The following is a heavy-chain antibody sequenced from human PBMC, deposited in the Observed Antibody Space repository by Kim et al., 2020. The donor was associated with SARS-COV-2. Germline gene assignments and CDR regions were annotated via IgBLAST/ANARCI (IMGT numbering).Heavy chain of an antibody. V-gene: IGHV1-18*01. D-gene: IGHD3-10*01. J-gene: IGHJ6*02. Sequence: ASVKVSCKASGYTFTSYGISWVRQAPGQGLEWMAWISAYNGNTNYAQKLQGRVTMTTDTSTSTAYMELRSLRSDDTAMYYCARDRRLSGTYYNEQENYYYYGMDVWGQGTTVTVSS. CDR3: ARDRRLSGTYYNEQENYYYYGMDV. CDR2: ISAYNGNT. CDR1: GYTFTSYG.